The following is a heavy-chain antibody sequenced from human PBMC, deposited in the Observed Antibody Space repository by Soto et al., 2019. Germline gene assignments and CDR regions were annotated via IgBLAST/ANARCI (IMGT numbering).Heavy chain of an antibody. CDR2: ISSDGNNK. D-gene: IGHD1-26*01. CDR3: AKDRPVKARSGSLSS. CDR1: GFTFSNYG. Sequence: QVQLVESGGGVVQPGRSLRLSCAASGFTFSNYGMHWVRQAPGKGLEWVTVISSDGNNKYYADSVRGRFTISRDNSKNTLILQMNSLRAEDTAMYYCAKDRPVKARSGSLSSWGQGTLVTVSS. V-gene: IGHV3-30*18. J-gene: IGHJ5*02.